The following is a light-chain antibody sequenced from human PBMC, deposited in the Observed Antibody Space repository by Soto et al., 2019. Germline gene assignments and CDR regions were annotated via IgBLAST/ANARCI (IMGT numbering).Light chain of an antibody. CDR1: QSVSSY. Sequence: EIVLTQSPATLPLSPGERAPLSCRASQSVSSYLAWYQQKPGQAPRLLIYDASNRATGIPARFSGSGSGTDFTLTISSLEPEDFVVYYCQQRSNWYTFGQGTKLEIK. CDR2: DAS. CDR3: QQRSNWYT. J-gene: IGKJ2*01. V-gene: IGKV3-11*01.